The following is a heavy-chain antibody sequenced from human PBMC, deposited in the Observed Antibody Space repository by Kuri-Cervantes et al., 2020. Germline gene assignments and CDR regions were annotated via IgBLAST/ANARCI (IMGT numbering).Heavy chain of an antibody. Sequence: GGSLRLSCSTSGFTFSNYNMNWVRQAPGKGLEWVAVIWYDGSNKYYADSVKGRFTISRDNSKNTLYPQMNSLRAEDTAVYYCAKGNRGWAAAGPYFDLWGRGTLVTVSS. CDR2: IWYDGSNK. CDR3: AKGNRGWAAAGPYFDL. CDR1: GFTFSNYN. J-gene: IGHJ2*01. V-gene: IGHV3-30*02. D-gene: IGHD6-13*01.